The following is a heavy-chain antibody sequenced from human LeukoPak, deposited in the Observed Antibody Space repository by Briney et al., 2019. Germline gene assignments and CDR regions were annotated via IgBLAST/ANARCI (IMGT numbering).Heavy chain of an antibody. V-gene: IGHV4-59*12. D-gene: IGHD6-13*01. CDR3: AREGTHTSSWYHWFDP. CDR2: IYYSGST. J-gene: IGHJ5*02. CDR1: GGSISSYY. Sequence: SETLSLTCTVSGGSISSYYWSWIRQPPGKGLEWIGYIYYSGSTNYNPSLKSRVTVSVDTSKNQFSLKVTSVTAADTAVYYCAREGTHTSSWYHWFDPWGQGTLVTVSS.